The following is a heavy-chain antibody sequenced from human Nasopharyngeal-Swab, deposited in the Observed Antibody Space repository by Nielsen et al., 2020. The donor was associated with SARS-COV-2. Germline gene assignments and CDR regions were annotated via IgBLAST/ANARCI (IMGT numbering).Heavy chain of an antibody. CDR2: ISYDGSNK. CDR3: AKEGGGSGIDY. V-gene: IGHV3-30*18. J-gene: IGHJ4*02. Sequence: GSLLKISCAASGFTFSSYGMHWVRQAPGKGLEWVAVISYDGSNKYYADSVKGRFTISRDNSKNTLHLQMNSLRAEDTAVYYCAKEGGGSGIDYWGQGTLVTVSS. CDR1: GFTFSSYG. D-gene: IGHD3-10*01.